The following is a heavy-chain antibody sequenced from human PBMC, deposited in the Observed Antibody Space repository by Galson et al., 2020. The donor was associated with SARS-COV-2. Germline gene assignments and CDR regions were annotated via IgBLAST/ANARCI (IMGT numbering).Heavy chain of an antibody. V-gene: IGHV3-53*01. CDR2: IYSGGST. CDR1: GFTVSSNY. J-gene: IGHJ6*02. Sequence: GGSLRLSCAASGFTVSSNYMSWVRQAPGKGLEWVSVIYSGGSTYYADSVKGRFTISRDNSKNTLYLQMNSLRAEDTAVYYCARDPGGYYDSSGYWVDYYYYGMDVWGQGTTVTVSS. D-gene: IGHD3-22*01. CDR3: ARDPGGYYDSSGYWVDYYYYGMDV.